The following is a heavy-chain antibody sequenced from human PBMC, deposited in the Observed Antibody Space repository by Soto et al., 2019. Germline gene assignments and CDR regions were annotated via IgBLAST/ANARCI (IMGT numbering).Heavy chain of an antibody. CDR1: GYTLTDHG. V-gene: IGHV1-18*04. Sequence: QVQLVQSGPEVKKPGASVKVSCKASGYTLTDHGISWVRQAPGQGLEWMGWINPYNANTRYGEKVKGRVTMTTDKSSTVYMELTGLTSDDTAVYYCARDWTSPSCVSSSCPRGGWFDPWGQGTLVTVSS. J-gene: IGHJ5*02. CDR2: INPYNANT. D-gene: IGHD2-15*01. CDR3: ARDWTSPSCVSSSCPRGGWFDP.